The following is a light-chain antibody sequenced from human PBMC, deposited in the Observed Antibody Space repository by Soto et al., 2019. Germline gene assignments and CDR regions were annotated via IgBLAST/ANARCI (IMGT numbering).Light chain of an antibody. CDR2: DAS. CDR3: QQYNSDSRT. V-gene: IGKV1-5*01. J-gene: IGKJ1*01. CDR1: QSISSW. Sequence: DIQMTQSPSTLSASVGDRVTITCRASQSISSWLAWYQQKPGKAPKLLIYDASSLESGVPSRFSGSGSGTEFTLTISSLQPDDFATYCCQQYNSDSRTFGQGTKVSIK.